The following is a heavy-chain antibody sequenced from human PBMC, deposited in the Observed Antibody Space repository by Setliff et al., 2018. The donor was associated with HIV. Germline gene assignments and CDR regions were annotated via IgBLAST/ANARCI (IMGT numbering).Heavy chain of an antibody. CDR2: ISYSGST. CDR3: ARSPERGYDSDWFDP. V-gene: IGHV4-59*11. Sequence: SETLSLTCTVSGGSISSHYWTWIRQPPGKGLEWIGYISYSGSTNYNPSLKSRVTISVDTSKNQFSLKLSSVTASDTAVYYCARSPERGYDSDWFDPWGQGTLGTVS. CDR1: GGSISSHY. D-gene: IGHD5-12*01. J-gene: IGHJ5*02.